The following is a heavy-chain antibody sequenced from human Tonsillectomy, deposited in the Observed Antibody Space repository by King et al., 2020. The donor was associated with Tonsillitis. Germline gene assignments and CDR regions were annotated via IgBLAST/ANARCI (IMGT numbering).Heavy chain of an antibody. D-gene: IGHD4-23*01. CDR3: AKDRDYGGNLHH. CDR2: IRHDGTKT. J-gene: IGHJ1*01. V-gene: IGHV3-30*02. CDR1: GFTFSAYG. Sequence: QLVQSGGGVVQPGGSLRLSCATSGFTFSAYGMNWVRQAPDKGLEWVAFIRHDGTKTYHADSVMGRFTISRDNSKNLLYLHMTNLRPEDTAIYYCAKDRDYGGNLHHWGQGALVIVSS.